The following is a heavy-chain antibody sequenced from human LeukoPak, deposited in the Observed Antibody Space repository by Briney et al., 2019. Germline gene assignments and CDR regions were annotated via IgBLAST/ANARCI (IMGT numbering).Heavy chain of an antibody. V-gene: IGHV3-48*01. Sequence: GGSLRLSCAASGFTFSSYGLNWVRQAPGKRLEWISYISSGSTTIYYADSVKGRFTISRDNAKNSLYLQMNSLRAEDTAVYYCARGRYCSSTGCYDAFDYWGQGTLVTVSS. CDR2: ISSGSTTI. CDR3: ARGRYCSSTGCYDAFDY. D-gene: IGHD2-2*01. CDR1: GFTFSSYG. J-gene: IGHJ4*02.